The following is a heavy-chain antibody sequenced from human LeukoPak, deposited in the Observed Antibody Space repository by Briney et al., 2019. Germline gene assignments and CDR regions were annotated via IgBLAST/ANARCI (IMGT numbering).Heavy chain of an antibody. CDR2: IYSGGST. Sequence: GGSLRLSCAASGFTVSSNYMSWVRQAPGKGLEWVSVIYSGGSTYYADSVKGRFTIPRDNAKNSLYLQMNSLRAEDTAVYYCAGEDYGDYSSSWYYFDYWGQGTLVTVSS. CDR3: AGEDYGDYSSSWYYFDY. V-gene: IGHV3-66*01. D-gene: IGHD4-17*01. J-gene: IGHJ4*02. CDR1: GFTVSSNY.